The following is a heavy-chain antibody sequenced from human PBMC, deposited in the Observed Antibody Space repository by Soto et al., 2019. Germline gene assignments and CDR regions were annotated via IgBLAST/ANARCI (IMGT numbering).Heavy chain of an antibody. J-gene: IGHJ5*02. CDR2: INPSGGST. CDR3: ARGDRLYSSSTSGWFDP. D-gene: IGHD6-6*01. CDR1: GYTFTSYY. Sequence: ASVKVSCKASGYTFTSYYMHWVRQAPGQGLEWMGIINPSGGSTSYAQKFQGRVTMTRDTSTSTVYMELSSLRSEDTAVYYCARGDRLYSSSTSGWFDPWGQGALVTGTS. V-gene: IGHV1-46*03.